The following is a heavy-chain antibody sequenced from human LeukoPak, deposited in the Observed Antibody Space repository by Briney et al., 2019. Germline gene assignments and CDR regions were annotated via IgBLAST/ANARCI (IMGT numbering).Heavy chain of an antibody. Sequence: GGSLRLSCAASGFTFSSYGMHWVRQAPGKGLEWVAVIWYDGSNKYYADSVKGRFTISRDNSKNTLYLQMNSLRAEDTAVYYCVRDCVSYGSGSTSWFDSWGEGALVTLSS. V-gene: IGHV3-33*01. D-gene: IGHD3-10*01. CDR2: IWYDGSNK. CDR3: VRDCVSYGSGSTSWFDS. J-gene: IGHJ5*01. CDR1: GFTFSSYG.